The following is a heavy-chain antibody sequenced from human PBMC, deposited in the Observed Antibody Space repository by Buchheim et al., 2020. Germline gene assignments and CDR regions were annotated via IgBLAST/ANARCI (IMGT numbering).Heavy chain of an antibody. J-gene: IGHJ6*02. CDR1: GGSISSHNHY. CDR2: IYISGST. Sequence: QVQLQESGPGLVKPSQTLSLTCTASGGSISSHNHYWSWIRQPAGKGLEWIGRIYISGSTDYNPSLKSRVTISIDTSKNQFSLKLSSVTAADTAVYYCAVKTADRYGMDVWGQGTT. D-gene: IGHD3-16*02. V-gene: IGHV4-61*02. CDR3: AVKTADRYGMDV.